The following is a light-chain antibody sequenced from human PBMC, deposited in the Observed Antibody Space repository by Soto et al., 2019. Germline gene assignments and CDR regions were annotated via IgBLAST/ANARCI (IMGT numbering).Light chain of an antibody. V-gene: IGKV3-20*01. CDR2: GAA. Sequence: EIVLTQAPDTLSLSPGERATLSCRASQSITSGQLAWYQQKPGQAPRLLIYGAASRASGTRDRFSGSGSGTDFTLTITRLEPEDFAVYYCQQYGSSPILAFGGGTKVAI. CDR1: QSITSGQ. CDR3: QQYGSSPILA. J-gene: IGKJ4*01.